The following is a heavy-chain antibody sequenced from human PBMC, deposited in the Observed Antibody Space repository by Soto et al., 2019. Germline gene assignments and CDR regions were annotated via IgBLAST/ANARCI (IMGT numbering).Heavy chain of an antibody. CDR2: IYYSGST. V-gene: IGHV4-31*03. Sequence: TLSLTCTVSGGSISSGGYYWSWIRQHPGKGLEWIGYIYYSGSTYYNPSLKSRVTISVDTSKNQFSLKLSSVTAADTAVYYCASSLDSSGYYYSPFDYWGQGTLVTVS. CDR3: ASSLDSSGYYYSPFDY. CDR1: GGSISSGGYY. J-gene: IGHJ4*02. D-gene: IGHD3-22*01.